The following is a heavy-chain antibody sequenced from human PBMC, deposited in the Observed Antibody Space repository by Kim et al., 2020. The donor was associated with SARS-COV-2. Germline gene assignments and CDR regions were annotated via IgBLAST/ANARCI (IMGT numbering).Heavy chain of an antibody. Sequence: SVKVSCKASGGTFSSYAISWVRQAPGQGLEWMGGIIPIFGTANYAQKFQGRVTITADESTSTAYMELSSLRSEDTAVYYCARDRDYGDYVPGRYFDYWGQGTLVTVSS. CDR2: IIPIFGTA. J-gene: IGHJ4*02. CDR3: ARDRDYGDYVPGRYFDY. CDR1: GGTFSSYA. V-gene: IGHV1-69*13. D-gene: IGHD4-17*01.